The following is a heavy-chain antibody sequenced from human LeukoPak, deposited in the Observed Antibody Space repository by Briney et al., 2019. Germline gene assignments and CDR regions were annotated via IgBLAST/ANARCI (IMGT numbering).Heavy chain of an antibody. D-gene: IGHD4-17*01. J-gene: IGHJ4*02. V-gene: IGHV4-34*01. CDR1: GGSFSGDF. CDR3: ARHEIDYGDHFDY. Sequence: SETLSLTCAVYGGSFSGDFWSWIRQSPGKGLEWIGEINHGGSTTYNPSLKSRVTISVDTSKNQFSLKLSSVTAADTAVYYCARHEIDYGDHFDYWGQGTLVTVSS. CDR2: INHGGST.